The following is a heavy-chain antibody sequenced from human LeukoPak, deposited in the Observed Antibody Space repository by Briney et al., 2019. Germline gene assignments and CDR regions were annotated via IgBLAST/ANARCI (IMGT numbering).Heavy chain of an antibody. V-gene: IGHV4-4*07. D-gene: IGHD3-3*01. Sequence: SETLSHTCSVSGGSISGYYWTWIRQPAGKGLEWIGRVYTSGSTHYNPSLKTRLTMSVDTSKNQFSLKLSSVTAADTAVYYCAREGNDFWSGYYLSKKGPGYMDVWGKGTTVTVSS. CDR2: VYTSGST. CDR3: AREGNDFWSGYYLSKKGPGYMDV. J-gene: IGHJ6*03. CDR1: GGSISGYY.